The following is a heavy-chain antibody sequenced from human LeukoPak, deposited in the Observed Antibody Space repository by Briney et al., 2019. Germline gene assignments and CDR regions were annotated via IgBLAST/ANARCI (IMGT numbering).Heavy chain of an antibody. Sequence: GGSLRLSCAASGFTFDDYAMHWVRQAPGKGLEWGSGISWNSGSIVYADSVKGRFTISRDNANNTLYLQMNSLRVEDTAVYYCARGGSGSGYHYYYYYMDVWGKGTTVTISS. D-gene: IGHD3-22*01. J-gene: IGHJ6*03. V-gene: IGHV3-9*01. CDR3: ARGGSGSGYHYYYYYMDV. CDR2: ISWNSGSI. CDR1: GFTFDDYA.